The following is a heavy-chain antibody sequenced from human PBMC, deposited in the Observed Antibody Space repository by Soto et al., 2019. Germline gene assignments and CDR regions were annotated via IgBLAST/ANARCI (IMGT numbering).Heavy chain of an antibody. CDR3: ARSAVAATYYYYYGMDV. V-gene: IGHV1-69*13. D-gene: IGHD6-19*01. Sequence: SVKVSCKASGGTFSSYSISWVLQAPGQGLEWMGGIIPIFGTANYAQKFQGRVTITADESTSTAYMELSSLRSEDTAVYYCARSAVAATYYYYYGMDVWGQGTTVTVSS. CDR2: IIPIFGTA. J-gene: IGHJ6*02. CDR1: GGTFSSYS.